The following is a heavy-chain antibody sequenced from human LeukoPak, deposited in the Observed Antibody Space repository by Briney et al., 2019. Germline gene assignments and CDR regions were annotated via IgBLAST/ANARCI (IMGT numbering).Heavy chain of an antibody. CDR1: GFTFSIYW. CDR3: ARDQRWRFNFDS. V-gene: IGHV3-7*01. J-gene: IGHJ4*02. D-gene: IGHD4-23*01. CDR2: IKQDGSEK. Sequence: PGGSLRLSCAASGFTFSIYWMSWVRQAPGKGLEWVANIKQDGSEKYYVDSVKGRFTISRDNAKNSLYLEMNSLRAEDTAVYYSARDQRWRFNFDSWGQGILVTVSS.